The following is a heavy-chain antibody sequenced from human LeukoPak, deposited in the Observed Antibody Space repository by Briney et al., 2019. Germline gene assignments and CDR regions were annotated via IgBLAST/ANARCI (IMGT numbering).Heavy chain of an antibody. D-gene: IGHD3-22*01. CDR1: GFTFSRYA. V-gene: IGHV3-23*01. Sequence: GGSLRLSCAASGFTFSRYAMTWVRQAPGKGLEWVSAISGTGGSTNYANSVKGRFTISRDNSKNTLFLQMNSLRAEDTAVYYCAKDDYYFYDSSAYYHLSFDFWGQGTLVTVSS. J-gene: IGHJ4*02. CDR3: AKDDYYFYDSSAYYHLSFDF. CDR2: ISGTGGST.